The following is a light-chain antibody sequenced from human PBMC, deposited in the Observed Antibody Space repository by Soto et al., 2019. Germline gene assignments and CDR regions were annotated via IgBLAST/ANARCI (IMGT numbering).Light chain of an antibody. J-gene: IGKJ4*01. Sequence: DIQMTQSPSSLSASVGDRVTITCRASQSISSYLNWYQQKPGKAPKLLIYAASSLQSGVPSRFSGSGSGIDFTLTISSLQPEDFATYYCQQTYSLTLTFGGGTKVEIK. CDR3: QQTYSLTLT. V-gene: IGKV1-39*01. CDR2: AAS. CDR1: QSISSY.